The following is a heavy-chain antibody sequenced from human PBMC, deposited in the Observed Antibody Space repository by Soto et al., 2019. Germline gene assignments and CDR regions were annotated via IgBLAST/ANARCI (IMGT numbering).Heavy chain of an antibody. D-gene: IGHD2-15*01. Sequence: PSETLSLTCTVSGGSISSGGYYWSWIRQHPGKGLEWIGHIYYSGSTYYNPSLKSRVTIAVDTSKNQFSLKLSPVTAADTAVYYCARDRQVVAAPYYYYGMDVWGQGTTVTVS. CDR1: GGSISSGGYY. CDR3: ARDRQVVAAPYYYYGMDV. J-gene: IGHJ6*02. V-gene: IGHV4-31*03. CDR2: IYYSGST.